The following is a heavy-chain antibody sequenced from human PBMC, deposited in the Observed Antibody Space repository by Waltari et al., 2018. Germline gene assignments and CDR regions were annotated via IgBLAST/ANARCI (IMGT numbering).Heavy chain of an antibody. Sequence: QVQLQQWGAGLLKPSETLSLTCAVHGGSFSGYYWSWIRQSPGKGPEWIGEINHSGSTNYNPSLKSRVTISVDTSKNQFSLKVSSVTAADTAVYYCARQFSSGWYSEYWGQGTLVTVSS. J-gene: IGHJ4*02. CDR2: INHSGST. CDR1: GGSFSGYY. V-gene: IGHV4-34*01. CDR3: ARQFSSGWYSEY. D-gene: IGHD6-19*01.